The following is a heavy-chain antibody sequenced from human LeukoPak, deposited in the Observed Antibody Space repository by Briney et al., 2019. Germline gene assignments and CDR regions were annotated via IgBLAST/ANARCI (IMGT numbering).Heavy chain of an antibody. CDR2: IYYSGST. V-gene: IGHV4-39*07. Sequence: SETLSLTCTVSGGSISSSSYYWGWIRQPPEKGLEWIGSIYYSGSTYYNPSLKSRVTISVDTSKNQFSLKVTSVTAADTAVYYCSRVDIAVVPSTNFDYWGQGTLVTVSS. D-gene: IGHD2-2*01. CDR1: GGSISSSSYY. CDR3: SRVDIAVVPSTNFDY. J-gene: IGHJ4*02.